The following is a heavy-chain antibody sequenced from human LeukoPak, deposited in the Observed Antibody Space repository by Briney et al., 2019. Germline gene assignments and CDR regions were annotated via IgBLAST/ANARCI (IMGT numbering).Heavy chain of an antibody. J-gene: IGHJ4*02. V-gene: IGHV4-59*01. CDR2: IYYSGST. Sequence: KPSETLSLTCTVSGPSISSYYWSWIRQPPGKGLEWLGYIYYSGSTNYNPSLKSRVTISVDTSKNQFSLKLSSVTAADTAVYYCARTFDWLSPFVYWGQGTLVTVSS. CDR3: ARTFDWLSPFVY. CDR1: GPSISSYY. D-gene: IGHD3-9*01.